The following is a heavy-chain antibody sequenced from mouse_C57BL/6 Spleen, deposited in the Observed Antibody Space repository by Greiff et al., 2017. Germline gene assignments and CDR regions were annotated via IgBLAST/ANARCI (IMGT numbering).Heavy chain of an antibody. D-gene: IGHD1-1*01. CDR1: GFTFSDYY. J-gene: IGHJ2*01. Sequence: EVMLVESEGGLVQPGSSMKLSCTASGFTFSDYYMAWVRQVPEKGLEWVANINYDGSSTYYLDSLKSRFIISRDNAKNILYLQMSSLKSEDTATYYCARVHYYGSSLDYWGQGTTLTVSS. CDR3: ARVHYYGSSLDY. V-gene: IGHV5-16*01. CDR2: INYDGSST.